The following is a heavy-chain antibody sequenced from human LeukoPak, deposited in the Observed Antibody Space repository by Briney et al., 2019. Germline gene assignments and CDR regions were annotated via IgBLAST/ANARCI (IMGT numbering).Heavy chain of an antibody. D-gene: IGHD3-9*01. CDR2: IYSGGST. J-gene: IGHJ5*02. CDR1: GFTVSSNY. CDR3: ARGILPNWFDP. Sequence: QPGGSLRLSCAASGFTVSSNYMSWVRQAPGKGLEWGSVIYSGGSTYYADSVKGRFTISRDNSKNTLYLQMNSLRAEDTAVYYCARGILPNWFDPWGQGTLVTVSS. V-gene: IGHV3-53*01.